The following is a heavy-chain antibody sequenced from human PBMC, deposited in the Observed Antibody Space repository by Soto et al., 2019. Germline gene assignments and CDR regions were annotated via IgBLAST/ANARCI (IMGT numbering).Heavy chain of an antibody. D-gene: IGHD3-10*01. CDR3: ARGSYGMDV. Sequence: LETLSLTCAVSGYSISSGYYWGWIRQPPGKGLEWIGSIYYSGSTYYNPSLKSRVTISLDTSKNQFSLKLSSVTAADTAVYYCARGSYGMDVWGQGTTVTVSS. J-gene: IGHJ6*02. V-gene: IGHV4-38-2*01. CDR2: IYYSGST. CDR1: GYSISSGYY.